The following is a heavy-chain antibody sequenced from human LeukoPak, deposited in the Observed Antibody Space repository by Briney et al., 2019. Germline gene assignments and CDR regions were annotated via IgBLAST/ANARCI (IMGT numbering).Heavy chain of an antibody. CDR1: GYTFTNFG. J-gene: IGHJ4*02. V-gene: IGHV1-18*01. CDR2: ISGGNGNT. Sequence: ASVKVPCKTSGYTFTNFGIGWVRQAPGQGLEWMGWISGGNGNTDYPQTLQDRFTMTTDTSTNTAYMELRNLRSDDTAVYYCARDLPLGSMGGSAFDLWGQGTLVIVSS. CDR3: ARDLPLGSMGGSAFDL. D-gene: IGHD2-15*01.